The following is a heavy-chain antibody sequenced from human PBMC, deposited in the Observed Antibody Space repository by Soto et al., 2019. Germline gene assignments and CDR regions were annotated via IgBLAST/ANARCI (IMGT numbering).Heavy chain of an antibody. CDR3: ARQADSSVWPSPVGY. CDR1: GGSISSSSYY. Sequence: PSETLSLTCTVSGGSISSSSYYWGWIRQPPGKGLEWIGSIYYSGSTYYNPSLKSRVTISVDTSKNQFSLKLSSVTAADTAVYYCARQADSSVWPSPVGYWGQGTLATVSS. J-gene: IGHJ4*02. V-gene: IGHV4-39*01. D-gene: IGHD6-19*01. CDR2: IYYSGST.